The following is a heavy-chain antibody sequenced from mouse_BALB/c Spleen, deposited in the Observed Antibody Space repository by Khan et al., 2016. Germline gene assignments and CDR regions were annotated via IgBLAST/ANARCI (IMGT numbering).Heavy chain of an antibody. CDR2: IYPGDGDT. D-gene: IGHD2-2*01. CDR3: ARSGYGYDY. V-gene: IGHV1-80*01. Sequence: VQLQESGAELVRPGSSVKISCKASGYAFSIYWMNWVKQRPGQGLEWIGQIYPGDGDTDYNGKLKDKAILTADKSSNTVYMQLSSLTSEDSAVCFCARSGYGYDYWGQGTTLTVSS. J-gene: IGHJ2*01. CDR1: GYAFSIYW.